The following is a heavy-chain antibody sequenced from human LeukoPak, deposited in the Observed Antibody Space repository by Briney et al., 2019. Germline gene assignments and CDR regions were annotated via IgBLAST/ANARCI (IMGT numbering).Heavy chain of an antibody. CDR3: ARRVLGATANYYYYYMDV. CDR2: IYPGDSDT. J-gene: IGHJ6*03. V-gene: IGHV5-51*01. CDR1: GYSFTSYW. Sequence: GESLKISCKGSGYSFTSYWIGWVRPMPGKGLEWMGIIYPGDSDTRYSPSFQGQVTISADKSISTAYLQWSSLKASDTAMYYCARRVLGATANYYYYYMDVWGKGTTVTVSS. D-gene: IGHD1-26*01.